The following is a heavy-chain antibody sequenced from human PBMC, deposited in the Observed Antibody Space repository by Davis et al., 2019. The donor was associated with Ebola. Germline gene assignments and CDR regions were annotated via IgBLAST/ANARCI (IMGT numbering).Heavy chain of an antibody. J-gene: IGHJ6*02. Sequence: GGSLRLSCAGTGLSFDSYAMSWVRQAPGKGLEWVGGISGSGGSTYYAGSVKGRFTVSRDNSRNTLFLQMNSLRVEDTAIYHCAKSSLAIKIFGALGGMDVWGDGTTVTVSS. CDR3: AKSSLAIKIFGALGGMDV. CDR1: GLSFDSYA. V-gene: IGHV3-23*01. D-gene: IGHD3-3*01. CDR2: ISGSGGST.